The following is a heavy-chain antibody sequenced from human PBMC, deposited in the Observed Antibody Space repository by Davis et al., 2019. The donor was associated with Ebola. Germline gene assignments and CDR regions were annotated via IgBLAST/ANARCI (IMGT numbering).Heavy chain of an antibody. J-gene: IGHJ4*02. CDR3: ARGGASSQPLDY. CDR1: GYSVSSSYY. D-gene: IGHD6-6*01. CDR2: IYHGGSA. V-gene: IGHV4-38-2*02. Sequence: MPSETLSLTCTVSGYSVSSSYYWGWIRQPPGKGLEWIGIIYHGGSAYYNPSLKSRITISVDTSKSQFSLKLTSVTAADTAIHYCARGGASSQPLDYWGQGTLVTVSS.